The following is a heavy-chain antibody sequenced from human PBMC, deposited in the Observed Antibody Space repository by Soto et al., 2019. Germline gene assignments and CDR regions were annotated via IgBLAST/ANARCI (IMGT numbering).Heavy chain of an antibody. CDR1: GGSVSSGSYY. CDR3: ARVDGYYHYMDV. Sequence: SETLSLTCTVPGGSVSSGSYYWSGIRQPPGKGLEWIGYIYYSGSTNYNPSLKSRVTISVATSKNQFSLKLSSVTAADTSVYYGARVDGYYHYMDVWGKGTTVTVSS. CDR2: IYYSGST. D-gene: IGHD6-13*01. J-gene: IGHJ6*03. V-gene: IGHV4-61*01.